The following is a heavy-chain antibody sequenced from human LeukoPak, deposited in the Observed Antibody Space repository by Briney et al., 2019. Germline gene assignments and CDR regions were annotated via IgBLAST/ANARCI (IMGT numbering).Heavy chain of an antibody. CDR2: IKSKTDGGTT. Sequence: GGSLRLSCAASGFTFSNAWMNWVRQAPGKGLEWVGRIKSKTDGGTTDYAAPVKGRFTISRDDSKNTLYLQMNSLKTGDTAVYYCTTLSIAAAGTGSYWGQGTLVTVSS. V-gene: IGHV3-15*07. D-gene: IGHD6-13*01. CDR3: TTLSIAAAGTGSY. J-gene: IGHJ4*02. CDR1: GFTFSNAW.